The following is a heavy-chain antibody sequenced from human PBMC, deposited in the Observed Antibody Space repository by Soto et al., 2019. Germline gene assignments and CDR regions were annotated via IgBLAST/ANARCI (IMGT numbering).Heavy chain of an antibody. CDR3: VRDYLLTGFDP. D-gene: IGHD3-9*01. V-gene: IGHV4-59*01. Sequence: SETLSLTCTVSGGSISNYYWTWVRQPPGKGLEWIGYVYYSGSTNYNPSLESRVTISIDASKNQFSLKMKSVTAADTAVYYCVRDYLLTGFDPWGQGALVTVSS. CDR1: GGSISNYY. J-gene: IGHJ5*02. CDR2: VYYSGST.